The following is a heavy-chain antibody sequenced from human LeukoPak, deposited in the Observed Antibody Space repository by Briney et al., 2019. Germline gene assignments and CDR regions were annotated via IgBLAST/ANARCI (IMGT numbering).Heavy chain of an antibody. CDR2: IYYSGST. V-gene: IGHV4-31*03. D-gene: IGHD5-24*01. Sequence: SETLSLTCTVSGGSISSGGYYWSWIRQHPGKGLEWIGYIYYSGSTYYNPSIKSRVTISVDTSKNQFSLKLSSVTAADTAVYYCASLLRRDGYNPDYWGQGTLVTVSS. CDR3: ASLLRRDGYNPDY. CDR1: GGSISSGGYY. J-gene: IGHJ4*02.